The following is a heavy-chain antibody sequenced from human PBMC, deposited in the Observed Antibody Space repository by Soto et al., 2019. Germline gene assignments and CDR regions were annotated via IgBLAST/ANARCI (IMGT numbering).Heavy chain of an antibody. CDR3: ARIMADYIVVAGTGKWFDT. J-gene: IGHJ5*02. V-gene: IGHV4-31*03. CDR1: GGSISSGGYY. Sequence: PSEALSLTCTVSGGSISSGGYYSSWIRQHPGKGLEWIGYIYYSGSTYYNPSLKSRVTISVDTSKNQFSLKLSSVTAADTAVYYCARIMADYIVVAGTGKWFDTWGQGTLVTVSS. D-gene: IGHD6-19*01. CDR2: IYYSGST.